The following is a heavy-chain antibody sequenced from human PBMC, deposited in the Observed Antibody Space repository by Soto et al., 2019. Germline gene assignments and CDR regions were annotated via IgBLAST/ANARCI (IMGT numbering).Heavy chain of an antibody. V-gene: IGHV3-53*04. J-gene: IGHJ3*02. CDR2: IYSGGST. D-gene: IGHD3-10*01. CDR1: GFTVSSNY. CDR3: ARARLLYYYGSVDNPRDAFDI. Sequence: GGSLRLSCAASGFTVSSNYMSWVRQAPGKGLEWVSVIYSGGSTYYADSVKGRFTISRHNSKNTLYLQMNSLRAEDTAVYYCARARLLYYYGSVDNPRDAFDIWGKGTMVTVSS.